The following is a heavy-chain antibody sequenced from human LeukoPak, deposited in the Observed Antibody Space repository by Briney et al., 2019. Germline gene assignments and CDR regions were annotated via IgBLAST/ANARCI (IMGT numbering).Heavy chain of an antibody. Sequence: SETLSLTCTVSGGSISSYYWSWIRQPPGKGLEWIGYISYSGSTNYNPSLKSRVTISKDTSKNQFSLKLSSVTAADTAVFYCARQTRGYYDSSGYYYFDYWGQGTLVTVSS. D-gene: IGHD3-22*01. CDR2: ISYSGST. CDR1: GGSISSYY. CDR3: ARQTRGYYDSSGYYYFDY. V-gene: IGHV4-59*08. J-gene: IGHJ4*02.